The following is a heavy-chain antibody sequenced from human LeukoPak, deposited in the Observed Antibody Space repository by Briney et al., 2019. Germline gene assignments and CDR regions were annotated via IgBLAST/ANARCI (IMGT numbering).Heavy chain of an antibody. V-gene: IGHV4-61*02. D-gene: IGHD2-2*01. CDR3: ARDVVAAVGSFDY. CDR2: IYTSGST. CDR1: GGSISSGSYY. J-gene: IGHJ4*02. Sequence: PSETLSLTCTVSGGSISSGSYYWNWIRQPAGKGLEWIGRIYTSGSTNYSPSLKSRVTMSVDTSKNQFSLKLSSVTAADTAVYYCARDVVAAVGSFDYWGQGTQVTVSS.